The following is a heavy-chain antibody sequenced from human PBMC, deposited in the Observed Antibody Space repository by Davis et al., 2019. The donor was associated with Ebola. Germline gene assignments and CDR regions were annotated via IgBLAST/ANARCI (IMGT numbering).Heavy chain of an antibody. V-gene: IGHV3-7*01. J-gene: IGHJ3*01. D-gene: IGHD2-8*01. CDR2: IHQDGSQK. CDR1: GFSFRSYY. CDR3: ARDLDFMVLVTHYDAFDV. Sequence: GESLKISCAASGFSFRSYYMSWVRQAPGKGLEWVANIHQDGSQKSYADSVRGRFTISRDNAKNSLYLQMDSLRAEDTAVYYCARDLDFMVLVTHYDAFDVWGQGTTVTVSS.